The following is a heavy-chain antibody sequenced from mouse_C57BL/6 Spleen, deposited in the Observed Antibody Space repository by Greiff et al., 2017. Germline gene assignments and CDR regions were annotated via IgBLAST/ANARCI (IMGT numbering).Heavy chain of an antibody. Sequence: QVQLQQSGAELVKPGASVKLSCKASGYTFTSYWMQWVKQRPGQGLEWIGEIDPSDSYTNYNQKFKGKATLTVDTSSSTAYMQLSSLTSEDSAVYYCAREWYYYGSRAWFAYWGQGTLVTVSA. J-gene: IGHJ3*01. D-gene: IGHD1-1*01. CDR3: AREWYYYGSRAWFAY. CDR1: GYTFTSYW. CDR2: IDPSDSYT. V-gene: IGHV1-50*01.